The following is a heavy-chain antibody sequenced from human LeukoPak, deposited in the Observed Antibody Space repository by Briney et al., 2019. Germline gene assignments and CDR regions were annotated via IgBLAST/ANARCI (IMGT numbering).Heavy chain of an antibody. V-gene: IGHV1-46*01. Sequence: VASVKVSCKASGYTFTSYYIHWVRQAPGQGLEWMGIINPSGGSTIYTQKFQGRVTMTRDMSTGTVYMELSSLRSEDTAVYYCASSHPLGGWHWGQGTMVTVSS. CDR1: GYTFTSYY. D-gene: IGHD3-10*01. CDR2: INPSGGST. CDR3: ASSHPLGGWH. J-gene: IGHJ3*01.